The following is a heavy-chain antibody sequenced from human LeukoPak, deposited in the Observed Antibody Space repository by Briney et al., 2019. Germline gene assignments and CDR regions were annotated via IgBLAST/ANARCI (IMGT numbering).Heavy chain of an antibody. J-gene: IGHJ5*02. D-gene: IGHD3-10*01. CDR2: IYYSGST. CDR3: ARVGGFGELHWFDP. CDR1: GGSISSSSYY. V-gene: IGHV4-39*07. Sequence: SETLSLTCTVSGGSISSSSYYWGWIRQPPGKGLEWIGSIYYSGSTYYNPSLKSRVTISVDTSKNQFSLKLSSVTAADTAVYYCARVGGFGELHWFDPWGQGTLVTVSS.